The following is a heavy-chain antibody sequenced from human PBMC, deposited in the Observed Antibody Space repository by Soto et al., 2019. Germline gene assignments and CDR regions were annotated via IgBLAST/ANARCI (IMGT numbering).Heavy chain of an antibody. CDR3: ARTYYDILTGYFWGAFDI. J-gene: IGHJ3*02. Sequence: SETLSLTCTVSGGSISSGDYYWSWIRQPPGKGLEWIGYIYYSGSTYYNPSLKSRVTISVDTSKNQFSLKLSSVTAADTAVYYCARTYYDILTGYFWGAFDIWGQGTMVTVSS. D-gene: IGHD3-9*01. V-gene: IGHV4-30-4*01. CDR1: GGSISSGDYY. CDR2: IYYSGST.